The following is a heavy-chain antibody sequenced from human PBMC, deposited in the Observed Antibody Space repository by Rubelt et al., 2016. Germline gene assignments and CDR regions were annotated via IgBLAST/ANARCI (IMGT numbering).Heavy chain of an antibody. CDR3: ATTIAIRPYYFDY. Sequence: QAQLVQSGAEVKKPGSSVKVSCKASGGTFSSYAISWVRQAPGQGLEWMGGIIPVFGTANYAQKFQGRITMAADESTSTAYMELSSLRSEDTAVYYCATTIAIRPYYFDYWGQGTLVTVSS. CDR1: GGTFSSYA. J-gene: IGHJ4*02. V-gene: IGHV1-69*01. D-gene: IGHD6-6*01. CDR2: IIPVFGTA.